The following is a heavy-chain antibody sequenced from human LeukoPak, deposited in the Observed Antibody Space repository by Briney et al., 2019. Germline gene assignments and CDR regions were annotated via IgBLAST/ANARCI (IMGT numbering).Heavy chain of an antibody. V-gene: IGHV4-39*07. J-gene: IGHJ3*02. Sequence: SETLSLTCIVSGGSISSSSHYWGWIRQPPGKGLEWIGRIYYSGSTYHNPSLKSRVTISVDTSKKQLSLTLSSMTAADTAVYYCAGSSCRLCAFDIWGQGTMVTVSS. CDR1: GGSISSSSHY. CDR2: IYYSGST. CDR3: AGSSCRLCAFDI. D-gene: IGHD6-13*01.